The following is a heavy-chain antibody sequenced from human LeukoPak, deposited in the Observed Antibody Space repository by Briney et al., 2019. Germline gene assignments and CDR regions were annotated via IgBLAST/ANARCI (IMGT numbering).Heavy chain of an antibody. CDR1: GFTFSSYS. V-gene: IGHV3-21*01. CDR2: ISSSSSYI. J-gene: IGHJ4*02. CDR3: ARDYEEDTVVVVAATWFDY. Sequence: GGSLRLSCAASGFTFSSYSMNWVRQAPGKGLEWVSSISSSSSYIYYADSVKGRFTISRDNAKNSLYLQMNSLRAEDTAVYYCARDYEEDTVVVVAATWFDYWGQGTLVTVSS. D-gene: IGHD2-15*01.